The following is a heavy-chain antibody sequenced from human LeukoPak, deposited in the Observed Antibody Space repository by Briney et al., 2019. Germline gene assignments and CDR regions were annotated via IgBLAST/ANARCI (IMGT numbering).Heavy chain of an antibody. Sequence: SETLSLTCTVSGGSISSGDYYWSWIRQPPGKGLEWIGYIYYSGSTYYNPSLKSRVTISVDTYKNQFSLKLSSVTAADTAVYYCAREVDLRGQGDYWGQGTLVTVSS. CDR1: GGSISSGDYY. V-gene: IGHV4-30-4*01. CDR3: AREVDLRGQGDY. CDR2: IYYSGST. D-gene: IGHD4-17*01. J-gene: IGHJ4*02.